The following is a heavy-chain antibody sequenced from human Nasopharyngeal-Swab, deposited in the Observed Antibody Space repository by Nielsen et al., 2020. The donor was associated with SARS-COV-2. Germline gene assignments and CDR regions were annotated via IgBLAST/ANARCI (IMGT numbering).Heavy chain of an antibody. CDR1: GFTFSSYA. CDR3: ARGPRYQPDAFDI. Sequence: GGSLRLSCAASGFTFSSYAMSWVRQAPGKGLEWVSSISSSSSYIYYADSVKGRFTISRDNAKNSLYLQMNSLRAEDTAVYYCARGPRYQPDAFDIWGQGTMVTVSS. V-gene: IGHV3-21*01. CDR2: ISSSSSYI. D-gene: IGHD2-2*01. J-gene: IGHJ3*02.